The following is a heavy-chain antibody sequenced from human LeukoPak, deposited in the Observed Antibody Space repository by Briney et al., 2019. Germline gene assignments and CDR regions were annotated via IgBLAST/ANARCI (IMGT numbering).Heavy chain of an antibody. J-gene: IGHJ3*02. CDR1: GGSFSGYY. V-gene: IGHV4-34*01. CDR2: INHSGST. Sequence: SETLSLTCAVYGGSFSGYYWSWIRQPPGKGLEWIGEINHSGSTNYNPSLKSRVTISVDTSKNQFSLKLSSVTAADTAVYYCARDDGIVGGIDAFDIWGQGTMVTVSS. D-gene: IGHD1-26*01. CDR3: ARDDGIVGGIDAFDI.